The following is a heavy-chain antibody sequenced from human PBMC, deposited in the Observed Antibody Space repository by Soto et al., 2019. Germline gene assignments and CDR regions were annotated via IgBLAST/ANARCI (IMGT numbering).Heavy chain of an antibody. CDR1: GFIFSDYW. CDR2: IKSDEITT. D-gene: IGHD3-10*01. V-gene: IGHV3-74*01. J-gene: IGHJ4*01. Sequence: EVQLVESGGDLDQPGGSPRLSCAASGFIFSDYWIHWVRQVPGKGLVWVSRIKSDEITTNYADSVWGRLTISRDNAKNTVYLQMNSLRAEDTAVYYCARGARNYYYFDYWGHGTLVTVSS. CDR3: ARGARNYYYFDY.